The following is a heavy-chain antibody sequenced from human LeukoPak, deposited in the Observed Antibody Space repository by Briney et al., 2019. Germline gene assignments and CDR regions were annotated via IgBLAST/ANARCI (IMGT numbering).Heavy chain of an antibody. CDR3: ATRGYYGDYGSALSNDAFDI. J-gene: IGHJ3*02. D-gene: IGHD4-17*01. CDR1: GFTVSTNY. CDR2: IYSGGST. Sequence: GGSLRLSCAASGFTVSTNYMSWVRQAPGKGLEWVSVIYSGGSTYYADSVKGRFTISRDISKNTLYLQMNSLRAEDTAVYYCATRGYYGDYGSALSNDAFDIWGQGTMVTVSS. V-gene: IGHV3-66*01.